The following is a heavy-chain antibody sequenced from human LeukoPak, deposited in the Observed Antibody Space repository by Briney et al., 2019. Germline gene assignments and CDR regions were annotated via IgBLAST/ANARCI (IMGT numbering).Heavy chain of an antibody. CDR2: IIPIFGTA. CDR1: GGTFSSYA. Sequence: SVKVSCEASGGTFSSYAISWVRQAPGQGLEWMGGIIPIFGTANYAQKFQGRVTITADKSTSTAYMELSSLRSEDTAVYYCARNNGVVPAAIADYWGQGTLVTVSS. D-gene: IGHD2-2*01. CDR3: ARNNGVVPAAIADY. V-gene: IGHV1-69*06. J-gene: IGHJ4*02.